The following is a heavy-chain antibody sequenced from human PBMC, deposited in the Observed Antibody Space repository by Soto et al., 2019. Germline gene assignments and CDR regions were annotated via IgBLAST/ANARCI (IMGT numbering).Heavy chain of an antibody. CDR2: ISSNGGST. D-gene: IGHD3-3*01. Sequence: PGGSLRLSCAASGFTFSSYAMHWLRQAPGKGLENVSAISSNGGSTYYANSVKGRFTISRDNSKNTLYLQMGSLRAEDMAVYYCARDGPPTDFWSGYYFRMSWFDPWGQGTLVTVSS. V-gene: IGHV3-64*01. J-gene: IGHJ5*02. CDR3: ARDGPPTDFWSGYYFRMSWFDP. CDR1: GFTFSSYA.